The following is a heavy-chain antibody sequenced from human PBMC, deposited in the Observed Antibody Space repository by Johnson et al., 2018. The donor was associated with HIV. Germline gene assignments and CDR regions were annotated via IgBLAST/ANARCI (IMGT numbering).Heavy chain of an antibody. CDR3: ATFPPGPAANAFDI. CDR2: IWYDGSNK. V-gene: IGHV3-33*01. Sequence: QEQLVESGGGVVQPGRSLRLSCAASGFTFSSYGMHWVRQAPGKGLEWVAVIWYDGSNKYYADSVKGRFTISRDNSKNTLYLQMNSLRAEDTAVYYCATFPPGPAANAFDIWGQGTMVTVSS. J-gene: IGHJ3*02. D-gene: IGHD2-2*01. CDR1: GFTFSSYG.